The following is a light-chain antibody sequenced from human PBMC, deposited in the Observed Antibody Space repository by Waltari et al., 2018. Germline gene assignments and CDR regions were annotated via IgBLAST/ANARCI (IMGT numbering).Light chain of an antibody. Sequence: QSVLTQPPSASGTPGQRVTISCSGSSSNIGSNTVNWYQQLPGTAPKLLIYSNNQRPPGVPDRCSGSKSGASASLAISGLQSEDEADYYCAAWDDSLNRYVFGTGTKVTVL. CDR2: SNN. J-gene: IGLJ1*01. V-gene: IGLV1-44*01. CDR3: AAWDDSLNRYV. CDR1: SSNIGSNT.